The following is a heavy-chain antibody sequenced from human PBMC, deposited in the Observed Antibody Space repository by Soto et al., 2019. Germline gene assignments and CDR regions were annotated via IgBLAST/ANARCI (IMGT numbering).Heavy chain of an antibody. J-gene: IGHJ6*03. CDR3: ARDHYGDYYWYYYMDV. CDR1: GFTFSSYA. V-gene: IGHV3-64*01. D-gene: IGHD4-17*01. Sequence: GGSLRLSCAASGFTFSSYAMHWVRQAPGKGLEYVSAISSNGGSTYYANSVKGRFTISRDNSKNTLYLQMGSLRAEDMAVYYCARDHYGDYYWYYYMDVWGKGTTVTVSS. CDR2: ISSNGGST.